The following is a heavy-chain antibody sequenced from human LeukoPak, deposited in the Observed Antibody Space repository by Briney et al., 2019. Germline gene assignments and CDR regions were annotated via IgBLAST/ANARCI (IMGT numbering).Heavy chain of an antibody. V-gene: IGHV1-2*06. Sequence: GASVKVSCKASGYTFTGCYMHWVRQAPGQGLEWMGRINPNSGGTNYAQKFQGRVTMTRDTSISTAYMELSRLRSDDTAVYYCARDSLGGYGMVRGVILYYYYYMDVWGKGTTVTVSS. CDR2: INPNSGGT. J-gene: IGHJ6*03. D-gene: IGHD3-10*01. CDR1: GYTFTGCY. CDR3: ARDSLGGYGMVRGVILYYYYYMDV.